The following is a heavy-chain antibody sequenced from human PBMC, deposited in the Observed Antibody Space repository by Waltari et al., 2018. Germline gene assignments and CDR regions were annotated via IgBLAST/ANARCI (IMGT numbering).Heavy chain of an antibody. J-gene: IGHJ3*02. CDR2: IIPIFGTA. Sequence: WVRQAPGQGLEWMGRIIPIFGTANYAQKFQGRVTITADKSTSTAYMELSSLRSEDTAVYYCASRSPWGSIAAAGTEGAFDIWGQGTMVTVSS. CDR3: ASRSPWGSIAAAGTEGAFDI. V-gene: IGHV1-69*06. D-gene: IGHD6-13*01.